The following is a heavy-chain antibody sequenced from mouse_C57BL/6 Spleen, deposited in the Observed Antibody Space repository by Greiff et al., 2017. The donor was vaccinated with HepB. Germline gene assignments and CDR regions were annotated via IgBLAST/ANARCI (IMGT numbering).Heavy chain of an antibody. CDR1: GFTFSDYG. D-gene: IGHD3-2*02. V-gene: IGHV5-17*01. CDR3: ARETAQAKGYAMDY. Sequence: DVKLVESGGGLVKPGGSLKLSCAASGFTFSDYGMHWVRQAPEKGLEWVAYISSGSSTIYYADTVKGRFTISRDNAKNTLFLKMTSLRSEDTAMYYCARETAQAKGYAMDYWGQGTSVTVSS. CDR2: ISSGSSTI. J-gene: IGHJ4*01.